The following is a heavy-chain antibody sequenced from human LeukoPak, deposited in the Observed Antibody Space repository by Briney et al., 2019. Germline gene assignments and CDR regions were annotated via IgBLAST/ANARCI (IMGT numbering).Heavy chain of an antibody. CDR2: ISDSGGTT. CDR1: GFTFTTYT. V-gene: IGHV3-23*01. D-gene: IGHD6-19*01. Sequence: GGSLRLSCAASGFTFTTYTMNWVRQAPGKGLEWVSGISDSGGTTYYADSVKGRFTISRDNSKKTLYLQMNSPRAEDTAVYYCAKDGWSGGFDYWGQGTLVTVSS. CDR3: AKDGWSGGFDY. J-gene: IGHJ4*02.